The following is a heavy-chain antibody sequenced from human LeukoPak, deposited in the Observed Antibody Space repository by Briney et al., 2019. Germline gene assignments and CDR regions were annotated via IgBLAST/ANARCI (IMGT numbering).Heavy chain of an antibody. Sequence: ASVKVSCKAFGYTFTGYWMHWVRQAPGQGPEWMGVISPSGGSTSYAQKFQGRVTMTRDMSTSTVYMELSSLRSDDTAVYYCVGHYGDYGDYWGQGTLVTVSS. V-gene: IGHV1-46*01. J-gene: IGHJ4*02. CDR1: GYTFTGYW. CDR2: ISPSGGST. CDR3: VGHYGDYGDY. D-gene: IGHD4-17*01.